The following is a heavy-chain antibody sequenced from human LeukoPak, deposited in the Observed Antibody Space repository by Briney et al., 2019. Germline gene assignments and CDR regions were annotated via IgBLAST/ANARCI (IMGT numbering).Heavy chain of an antibody. CDR1: GFTFSSYA. Sequence: GRSLRLSCAASGFTFSSYAMHWVRQAPGKGLEWVAVISYDGSNKYYADSVKGRFTISRDNSKNTLYLQMNSLRAEDTAVYYCARPYSSGWYSLETGGNWFDPWGQGTLVTVSS. V-gene: IGHV3-30-3*01. J-gene: IGHJ5*02. CDR2: ISYDGSNK. CDR3: ARPYSSGWYSLETGGNWFDP. D-gene: IGHD6-19*01.